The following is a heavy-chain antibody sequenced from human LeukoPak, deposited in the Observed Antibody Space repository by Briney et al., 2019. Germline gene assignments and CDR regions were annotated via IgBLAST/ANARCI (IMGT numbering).Heavy chain of an antibody. CDR1: GGSISSSSHY. V-gene: IGHV4-39*01. CDR3: ARQPHYNLVGAANHFDY. CDR2: MYYRGST. D-gene: IGHD1-26*01. J-gene: IGHJ4*02. Sequence: PSETLSLTCTVSGGSISSSSHYWGWIRQPPGKGLEWIGSMYYRGSTYHNPSLKSRVTISVDTSKNQFSLKLSSVTAADTAVYYCARQPHYNLVGAANHFDYWGQGTLVTVSS.